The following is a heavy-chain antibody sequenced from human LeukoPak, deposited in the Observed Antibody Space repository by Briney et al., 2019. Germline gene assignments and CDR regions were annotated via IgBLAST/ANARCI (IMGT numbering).Heavy chain of an antibody. CDR1: GGSISSY. CDR3: ARDRVGATLVGRRENYYYMDV. CDR2: IYGSGTT. Sequence: PSETLSLTCTVSGGSISSYWSWIRQPAGKGLEWIGRIYGSGTTTYNPSLKSRVSMSIDTSKNQFSLKLMSVTAADTAVYYCARDRVGATLVGRRENYYYMDVWGKGTTVTVSS. D-gene: IGHD1-26*01. J-gene: IGHJ6*03. V-gene: IGHV4-4*07.